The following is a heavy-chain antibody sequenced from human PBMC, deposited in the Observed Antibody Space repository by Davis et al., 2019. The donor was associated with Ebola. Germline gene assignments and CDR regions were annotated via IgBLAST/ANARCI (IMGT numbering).Heavy chain of an antibody. CDR2: TNHRRST. D-gene: IGHD2-15*01. J-gene: IGHJ4*02. CDR1: GASFCDYH. CDR3: ARVRPRKRYCSGADCSSILDH. Sequence: MPSQTLSPTCPVYGASFCDYHWSWIRQPPGKGLEWIGETNHRRSTTYTPSLKSRVTISVDTSKNQFSLILSSVTAADTAVYFCARVRPRKRYCSGADCSSILDHWGQGTLVTVSS. V-gene: IGHV4-34*01.